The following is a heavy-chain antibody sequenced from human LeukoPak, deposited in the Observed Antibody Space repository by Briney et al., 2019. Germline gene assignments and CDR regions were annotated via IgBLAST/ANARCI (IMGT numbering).Heavy chain of an antibody. D-gene: IGHD6-13*01. CDR3: ATSSGYSSSWYNY. V-gene: IGHV3-7*03. CDR1: GFTFSSYW. Sequence: GGSLRLSCAASGFTFSSYWMSWVRQAPGKGLEWVANIKQDGSEKYYVDSVKGRFTISRDNAKNSLYLQMNSLRAEDTALYYCATSSGYSSSWYNYWGQGTLVTVSS. J-gene: IGHJ4*02. CDR2: IKQDGSEK.